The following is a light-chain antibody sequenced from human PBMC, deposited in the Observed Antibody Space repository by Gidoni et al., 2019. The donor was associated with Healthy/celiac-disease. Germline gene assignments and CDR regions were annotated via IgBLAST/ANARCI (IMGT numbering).Light chain of an antibody. CDR1: QDISNY. J-gene: IGKJ2*01. V-gene: IGKV1-33*01. CDR2: DAS. CDR3: QQYDNRPYT. Sequence: DIQMTQSPSSLSASVGDRVTITCQASQDISNYLNWYQQKPGKAPKLLIYDASNLETGVPSRFSGSGSGTDFTFTISSLQPEDIATYYCQQYDNRPYTFXXXTKLEIK.